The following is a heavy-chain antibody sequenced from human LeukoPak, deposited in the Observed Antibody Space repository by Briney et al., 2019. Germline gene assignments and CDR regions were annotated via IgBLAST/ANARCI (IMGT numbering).Heavy chain of an antibody. CDR1: GGSISSYY. CDR2: IYYSGST. Sequence: PSETLSLTCTVSGGSISSYYWSWIRQPPGKGLEWIGYIYYSGSTNYNPSLKSRVTISVDTSKNQFSLKLSSVTAADTAVYYCARGWLRPFDYWGQGTLVTVSS. J-gene: IGHJ4*02. D-gene: IGHD5-12*01. V-gene: IGHV4-59*01. CDR3: ARGWLRPFDY.